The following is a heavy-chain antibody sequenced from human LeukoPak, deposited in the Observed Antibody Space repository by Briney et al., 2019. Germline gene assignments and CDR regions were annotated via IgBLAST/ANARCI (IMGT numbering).Heavy chain of an antibody. D-gene: IGHD3-22*01. Sequence: GGSLRLSCAASGFTFSSYAMSWVRQAPGKGLEWVSAISGSGGSTYYADSVKGRFTISRDNSKNTPYLQMNSLRAEDTAVYYCAKDRTVVISYYGMDVWGQGTTVTVSS. CDR3: AKDRTVVISYYGMDV. V-gene: IGHV3-23*01. CDR1: GFTFSSYA. J-gene: IGHJ6*02. CDR2: ISGSGGST.